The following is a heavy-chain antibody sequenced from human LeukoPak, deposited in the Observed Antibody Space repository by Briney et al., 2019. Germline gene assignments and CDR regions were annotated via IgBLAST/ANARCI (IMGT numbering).Heavy chain of an antibody. Sequence: GESLKISCNASGYSFTSYWIVWVRQVPGKGLEWMGMIYPGDSDTRYSPSFQGQVTISADKSISTAYLQWSSLKASDTAMYYCARRGNIAAAEVLGYWGQGTLVTVSS. CDR1: GYSFTSYW. CDR2: IYPGDSDT. J-gene: IGHJ4*02. CDR3: ARRGNIAAAEVLGY. V-gene: IGHV5-51*01. D-gene: IGHD6-13*01.